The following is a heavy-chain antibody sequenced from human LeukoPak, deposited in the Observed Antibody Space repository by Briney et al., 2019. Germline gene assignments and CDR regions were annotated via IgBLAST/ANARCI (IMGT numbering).Heavy chain of an antibody. V-gene: IGHV1-2*02. Sequence: ASVKVSCKASGYTFTSYDINWVRQAPGQGLEWMGWINPNSGGTNYAQKFQGRVTMTRDTSISTAYMELSRLRSDDTAVYYCARDLPSYYYDSSGYLYWGQGTLVTVSS. CDR2: INPNSGGT. CDR1: GYTFTSYD. CDR3: ARDLPSYYYDSSGYLY. D-gene: IGHD3-22*01. J-gene: IGHJ4*02.